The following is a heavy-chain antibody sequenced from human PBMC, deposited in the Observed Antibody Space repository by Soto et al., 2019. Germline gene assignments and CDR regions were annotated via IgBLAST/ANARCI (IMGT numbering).Heavy chain of an antibody. CDR1: GFTLSSDA. D-gene: IGHD1-26*01. CDR2: ISYDGSNK. CDR3: VRDVGVVGPEFAC. Sequence: GGSLRLSCAASGFTLSSDAMPWVRQAPGKGLEWVAVISYDGSNKYYADSVKGRFTISRDNSKNTLYLQMNSLRAEDTAVYFCVRDVGVVGPEFACWGQGTLVTVSS. J-gene: IGHJ4*02. V-gene: IGHV3-30-3*01.